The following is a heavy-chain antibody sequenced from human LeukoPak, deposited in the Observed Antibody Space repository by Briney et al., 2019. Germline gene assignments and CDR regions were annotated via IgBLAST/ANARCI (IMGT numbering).Heavy chain of an antibody. D-gene: IGHD2-2*01. CDR2: IYYSGST. Sequence: PSETLSLPCTVSGGSISSSSYYWGWIRQPPGEGLEWIGSIYYSGSTYYNPSLKSRVTIYVDTSKNQFSLKLSSVTAADTAVYYCASWQGYWSSTSCRNFDYWGQGTLVTVSS. J-gene: IGHJ4*02. V-gene: IGHV4-39*01. CDR1: GGSISSSSYY. CDR3: ASWQGYWSSTSCRNFDY.